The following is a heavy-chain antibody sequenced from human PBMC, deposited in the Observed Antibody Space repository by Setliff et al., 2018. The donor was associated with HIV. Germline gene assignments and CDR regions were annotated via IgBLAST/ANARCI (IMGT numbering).Heavy chain of an antibody. V-gene: IGHV1-24*01. CDR3: ATDRPTYYDYVWGSPNGRKAFDI. D-gene: IGHD3-16*01. CDR2: FDPEDGEK. CDR1: GYTLTELS. J-gene: IGHJ3*02. Sequence: ASVKVSCKVSGYTLTELSMHWVRQAPGKGLEWMGSFDPEDGEKTYAQKFQGRVTMTEDTSTDTAYMELSSLRSEDTAVYYCATDRPTYYDYVWGSPNGRKAFDIWGQGTMVTVSS.